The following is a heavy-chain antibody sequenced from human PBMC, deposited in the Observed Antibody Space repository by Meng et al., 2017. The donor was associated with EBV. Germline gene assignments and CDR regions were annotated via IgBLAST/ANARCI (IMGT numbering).Heavy chain of an antibody. Sequence: GELEESGGGLVKPGESLGFSCAASGFTLRSYSMNWVRLAPGKGLEWVSSISSNSIDIYYADLVKGRFTISRDNAKNSLFLQMNSLRAEDTAVYYCARDRTSNRFDYWGQGTLVTVSS. CDR2: ISSNSIDI. D-gene: IGHD2-8*01. J-gene: IGHJ4*02. CDR3: ARDRTSNRFDY. CDR1: GFTLRSYS. V-gene: IGHV3-21*01.